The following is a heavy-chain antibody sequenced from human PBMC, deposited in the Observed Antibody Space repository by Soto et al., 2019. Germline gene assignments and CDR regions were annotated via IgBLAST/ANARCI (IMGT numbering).Heavy chain of an antibody. CDR1: GGSVSSGGYY. Sequence: TLSLTCTVSGGSVSSGGYYWSWIRQHPGKGLEWIGYIYYSGSTYYNPSLKSRVTISVDTPKNQFSLKLSSVTAADTAVYYCAIYDSSGSRGFQHWGQGTLVTISS. J-gene: IGHJ1*01. V-gene: IGHV4-31*03. CDR3: AIYDSSGSRGFQH. D-gene: IGHD3-22*01. CDR2: IYYSGST.